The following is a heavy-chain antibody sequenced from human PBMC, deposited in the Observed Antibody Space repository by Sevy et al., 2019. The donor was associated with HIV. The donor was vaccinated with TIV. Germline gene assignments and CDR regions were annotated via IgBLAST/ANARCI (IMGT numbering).Heavy chain of an antibody. CDR3: ARGRGSGSYYNPYFDY. Sequence: SETLSLTCAVYGGSFSGYYWSWIPQPPGKGWDWMGETNLSGSTNYNPSLKIRVTISVDTSKNQFSLKLSSVTAADTAVYYCARGRGSGSYYNPYFDYWGQGTLVTVSS. CDR1: GGSFSGYY. D-gene: IGHD3-10*01. V-gene: IGHV4-34*01. CDR2: TNLSGST. J-gene: IGHJ4*02.